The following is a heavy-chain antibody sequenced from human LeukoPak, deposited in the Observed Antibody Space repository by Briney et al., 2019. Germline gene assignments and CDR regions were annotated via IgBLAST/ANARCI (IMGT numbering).Heavy chain of an antibody. D-gene: IGHD3-16*01. J-gene: IGHJ4*02. V-gene: IGHV1-24*01. CDR1: GYTLTELS. Sequence: ASVKVSCKVSGYTLTELSMHWVRQAPGKGLEWMGGFDPEDGETIYAQKFQGRVTMTEDTSTNTAYMELSSLRSEDPAVYYCATSGGGAWDYWGQGTLVTVSS. CDR2: FDPEDGET. CDR3: ATSGGGAWDY.